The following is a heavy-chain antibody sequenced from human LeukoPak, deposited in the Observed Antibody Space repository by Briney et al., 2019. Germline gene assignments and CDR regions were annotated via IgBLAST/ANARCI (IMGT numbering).Heavy chain of an antibody. CDR2: IRYDGTNK. Sequence: GGSLRLSCAASGFSFSSYGMHWVRQAPGKGLEWVAFIRYDGTNKYYADSVKGRFTISGDNSKNTLYLQMNSLRAEDTAMYYCAKDSAYYYDSSGYYYDWGQGTLVTVSS. D-gene: IGHD3-22*01. CDR1: GFSFSSYG. J-gene: IGHJ4*02. V-gene: IGHV3-30*02. CDR3: AKDSAYYYDSSGYYYD.